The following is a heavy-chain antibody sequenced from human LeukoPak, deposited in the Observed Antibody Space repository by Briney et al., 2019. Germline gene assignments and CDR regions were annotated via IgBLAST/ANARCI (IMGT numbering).Heavy chain of an antibody. D-gene: IGHD6-19*01. CDR3: ARTPSYSSGWYRSMDY. CDR2: ISAYNGNT. CDR1: GYTFTSYG. V-gene: IGHV1-18*01. J-gene: IGHJ4*02. Sequence: ASVKVSCKASGYTFTSYGISWVRQAPGQRLEWMGWISAYNGNTNYAQKLQGRVTMTTDTSTSTAYMELRSLRSDDTAVYYCARTPSYSSGWYRSMDYWGQGTLVTVSS.